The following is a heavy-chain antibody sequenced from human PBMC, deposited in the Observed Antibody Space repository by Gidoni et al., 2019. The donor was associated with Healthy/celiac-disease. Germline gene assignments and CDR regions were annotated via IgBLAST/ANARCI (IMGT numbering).Heavy chain of an antibody. CDR3: ARAADSVSSSWYYFDY. V-gene: IGHV4-4*02. J-gene: IGHJ4*02. CDR2: T. Sequence: TNYNPSLKSRVTISVDKSKNQFSLKLSSVTAADTAVYYCARAADSVSSSWYYFDYWGQGTLVTVSS. D-gene: IGHD6-13*01.